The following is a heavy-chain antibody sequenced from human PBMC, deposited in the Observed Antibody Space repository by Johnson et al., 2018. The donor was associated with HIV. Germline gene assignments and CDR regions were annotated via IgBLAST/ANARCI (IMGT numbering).Heavy chain of an antibody. V-gene: IGHV3-20*04. J-gene: IGHJ3*02. Sequence: VQLVESGGGLVQSGGSLRLSCAASGLSFNDYGMNWVRQVPGKGLEWVSGINWNGDSIGYVDSVKGRFNISRDNVKRSLDLHMNSLSVEDTAVSYCARVSTGDSSGYHDAFDIWGQGTMVTVSS. CDR1: GLSFNDYG. D-gene: IGHD3-22*01. CDR2: INWNGDSI. CDR3: ARVSTGDSSGYHDAFDI.